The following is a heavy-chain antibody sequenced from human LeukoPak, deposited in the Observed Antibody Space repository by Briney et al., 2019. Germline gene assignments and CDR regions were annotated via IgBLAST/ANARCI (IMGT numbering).Heavy chain of an antibody. CDR2: IFYSGST. CDR3: AKDGTDYYYMDV. CDR1: GGSISSSSYY. D-gene: IGHD1-1*01. V-gene: IGHV4-39*07. J-gene: IGHJ6*03. Sequence: PSETLSLTCTVSGGSISSSSYYWGWIRQPPGKGLEWIGNIFYSGSTYYSPSLRSRVTISLDTSRNQFSLKLNSVTAADTAVYYCAKDGTDYYYMDVWGKGTTVTVSS.